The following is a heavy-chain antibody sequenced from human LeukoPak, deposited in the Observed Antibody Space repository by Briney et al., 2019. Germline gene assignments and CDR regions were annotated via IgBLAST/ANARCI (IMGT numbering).Heavy chain of an antibody. V-gene: IGHV1-18*01. CDR3: ARERSAFDY. J-gene: IGHJ4*02. Sequence: PSVTVSCQASCYIFTCYVISWVRQATGQGLEWMGWVSAYNGNTNYAQNLHGRVTMTTDTSTSTVYMELRSLRSVDTSVYYCARERSAFDYWGQGTLVTVSS. CDR2: VSAYNGNT. CDR1: CYIFTCYV.